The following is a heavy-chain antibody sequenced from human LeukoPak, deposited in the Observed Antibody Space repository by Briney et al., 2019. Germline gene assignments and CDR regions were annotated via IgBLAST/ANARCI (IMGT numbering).Heavy chain of an antibody. Sequence: SETLSLTCTVSGGSIGSHYWSWIRQPPGEGLEWIGYIYYSGTTSYNPSLKSRVTISVDTSKNQFSLKLSSVTAADTAVYYCARYYYGSGSYYTTGGNWFDPWGQGTLVTVSS. J-gene: IGHJ5*02. V-gene: IGHV4-59*11. CDR3: ARYYYGSGSYYTTGGNWFDP. CDR1: GGSIGSHY. D-gene: IGHD3-10*01. CDR2: IYYSGTT.